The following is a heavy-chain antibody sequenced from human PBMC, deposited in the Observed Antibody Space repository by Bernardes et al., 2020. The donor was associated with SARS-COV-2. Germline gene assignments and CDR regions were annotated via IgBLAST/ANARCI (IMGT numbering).Heavy chain of an antibody. CDR3: ARGARISMIVVVMPQAAFDI. D-gene: IGHD3-22*01. Sequence: SETLSLTCAVYGGSFRGSYWSWIRQSPGPGLAWIGEMNHSGSISYNPSLKSRVAISVDTSKNQFSLKLTSVTAADMGVYYCARGARISMIVVVMPQAAFDIWGQGTMVTVSS. J-gene: IGHJ3*02. V-gene: IGHV4-34*01. CDR1: GGSFRGSY. CDR2: MNHSGSI.